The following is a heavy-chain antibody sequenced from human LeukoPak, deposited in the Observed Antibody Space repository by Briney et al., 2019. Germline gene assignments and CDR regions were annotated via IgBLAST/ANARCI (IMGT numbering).Heavy chain of an antibody. J-gene: IGHJ6*03. Sequence: PSETLSLTCAVYGGSFSNYYWSWIRQPPGKGLEWIGEINDSGTINYNPSLMSRVTISVDKSKNQFSLKLSSVTAADTAVYYCARRWNYGRNYYIDVWDKAATVSVSS. CDR1: GGSFSNYY. V-gene: IGHV4-34*01. CDR2: INDSGTI. D-gene: IGHD1-7*01. CDR3: ARRWNYGRNYYIDV.